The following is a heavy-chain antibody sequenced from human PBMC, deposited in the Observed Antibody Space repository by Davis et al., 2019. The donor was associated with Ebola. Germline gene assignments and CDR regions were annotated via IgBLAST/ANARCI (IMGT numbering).Heavy chain of an antibody. D-gene: IGHD3-22*01. J-gene: IGHJ4*02. Sequence: SVPVSRMASVYTFTSYGISWVRQAPGQGLEWMGWISAYNGNTNYAQKLQGRVTMTTDTSTRTAYMELRSPRSDDTAVYYCARSEGDYYDSSGYSDYWGQGTLVTVSS. CDR3: ARSEGDYYDSSGYSDY. CDR1: VYTFTSYG. V-gene: IGHV1-18*04. CDR2: ISAYNGNT.